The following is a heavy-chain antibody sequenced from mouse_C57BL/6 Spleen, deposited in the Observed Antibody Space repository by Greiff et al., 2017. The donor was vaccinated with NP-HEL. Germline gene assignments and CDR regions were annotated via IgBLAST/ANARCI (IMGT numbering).Heavy chain of an antibody. CDR1: GYTFTDYY. V-gene: IGHV1-26*01. Sequence: EVQLQQSGPELVKPGASVKISCKASGYTFTDYYMNWVKQSHGQSLEWIGDINPNNGGTSYNQKFKGKATLTVDKSSSTAYLELRSLTYAESAVYYCARRAYGSSREAMDYWGQGTSVTVSS. D-gene: IGHD1-1*01. CDR2: INPNNGGT. J-gene: IGHJ4*01. CDR3: ARRAYGSSREAMDY.